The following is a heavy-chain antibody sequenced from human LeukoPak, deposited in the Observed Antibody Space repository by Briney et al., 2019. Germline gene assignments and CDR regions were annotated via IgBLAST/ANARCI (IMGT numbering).Heavy chain of an antibody. CDR3: AKDPITYYYDSSGYYYYPFSYYFDY. V-gene: IGHV3-23*01. J-gene: IGHJ4*02. CDR2: ISDTGRLS. CDR1: GFTFSSSA. Sequence: PSGGSLRLSCAASGFTFSSSAMSWVRQAPGKGPEWVAAISDTGRLSYYADSVKGRFTISRDNSKNTLYLQMNSLRAEDTAVYYCAKDPITYYYDSSGYYYYPFSYYFDYWGQGTLVTVSS. D-gene: IGHD3-22*01.